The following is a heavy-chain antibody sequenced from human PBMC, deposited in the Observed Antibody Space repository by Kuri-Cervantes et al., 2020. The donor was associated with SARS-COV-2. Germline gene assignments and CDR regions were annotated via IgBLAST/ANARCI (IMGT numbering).Heavy chain of an antibody. CDR1: GFTFSSYG. Sequence: GGSLRLSCAASGFTFSSYGMHWVRQAPGKGLEWVAVIWYDGSNKYYADSVKGRFTISRDNSKNTLYLQMNSLRAEDTAVYYCARDGGATAGTYYYYGMDVWSQGTTVTVSS. D-gene: IGHD6-13*01. J-gene: IGHJ6*02. CDR3: ARDGGATAGTYYYYGMDV. V-gene: IGHV3-33*01. CDR2: IWYDGSNK.